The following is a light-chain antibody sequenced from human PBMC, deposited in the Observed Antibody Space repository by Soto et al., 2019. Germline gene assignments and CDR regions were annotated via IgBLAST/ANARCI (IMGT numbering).Light chain of an antibody. CDR3: QQYNSWDT. CDR1: QSISTW. V-gene: IGKV1-5*03. J-gene: IGKJ2*01. CDR2: TAS. Sequence: DIQMTKSPSTLSASVGDRVTITCRASQSISTWLAWYQQKPGKAPKLLVYTASSLERGVPSRFSGSGSGTEFTLTISSLQPDDFATYFCQQYNSWDTFGQGTKLEIK.